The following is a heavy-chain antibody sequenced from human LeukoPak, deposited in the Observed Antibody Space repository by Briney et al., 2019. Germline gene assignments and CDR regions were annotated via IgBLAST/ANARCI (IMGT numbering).Heavy chain of an antibody. CDR3: ARAAGDYYYYYMDV. Sequence: PSETLSLTCAVYGGSFSGYYWSWIRQPPGEGPEWIGEINHSGSTNYNPSLKSRVTISVDTSKNQFSLKLSSVTAADTAVYYCARAAGDYYYYYMDVWGKGTTVTVSS. V-gene: IGHV4-34*01. J-gene: IGHJ6*03. CDR2: INHSGST. CDR1: GGSFSGYY. D-gene: IGHD6-13*01.